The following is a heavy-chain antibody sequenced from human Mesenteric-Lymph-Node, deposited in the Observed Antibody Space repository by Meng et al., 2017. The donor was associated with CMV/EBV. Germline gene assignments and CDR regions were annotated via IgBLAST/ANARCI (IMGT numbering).Heavy chain of an antibody. CDR3: ARLYCSTTSCYYES. J-gene: IGHJ5*02. CDR2: IHPGDSDI. V-gene: IGHV5-51*01. CDR1: GYSFSTYW. Sequence: KVSCKASGYSFSTYWIGWVRRMPGKGLEGMGIIHPGDSDIRYSPSFQGQVTISADKSISTAHLQWSSLKDSDTAMYYCARLYCSTTSCYYESWGQRTLVTVSS. D-gene: IGHD2-2*01.